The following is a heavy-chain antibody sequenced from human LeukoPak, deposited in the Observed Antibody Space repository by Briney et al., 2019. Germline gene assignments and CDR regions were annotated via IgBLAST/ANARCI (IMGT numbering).Heavy chain of an antibody. CDR1: GFTFSGHW. Sequence: GGSLILSCAASGFTFSGHWMSWVRQAPGKGLEWVADINQGGSDKYYVDSVKGRFTISRDNANNLLYLQMNSLRGEDTAVYYCTRDRSRADHDCGQGTLVTVSS. J-gene: IGHJ4*02. D-gene: IGHD1-14*01. CDR3: TRDRSRADHD. CDR2: INQGGSDK. V-gene: IGHV3-7*01.